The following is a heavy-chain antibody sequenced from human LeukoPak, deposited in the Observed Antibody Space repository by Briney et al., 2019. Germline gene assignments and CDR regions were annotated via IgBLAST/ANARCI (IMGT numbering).Heavy chain of an antibody. V-gene: IGHV3-30*04. CDR1: GFTFSRYS. CDR3: ARAKTEAGHYSMDV. J-gene: IGHJ6*02. D-gene: IGHD6-25*01. CDR2: ISNDGSNK. Sequence: GRSLRLSCAVSGFTFSRYSMHWVRQAPGKGLEWVAVISNDGSNKDYADSVNGRFTISRDNSKNTLYLQMNSLRAEDTAVYYCARAKTEAGHYSMDVWGQGTTVTVSS.